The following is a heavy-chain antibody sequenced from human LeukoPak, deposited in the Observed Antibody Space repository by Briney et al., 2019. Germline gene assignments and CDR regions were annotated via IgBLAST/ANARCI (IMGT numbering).Heavy chain of an antibody. D-gene: IGHD6-19*01. CDR2: IRYDGSNK. CDR3: AKDQESGSSGWYAEEVFDS. V-gene: IGHV3-30*02. CDR1: GFTFSNYG. Sequence: GGSLRLSCAASGFTFSNYGMHWVRQAPGKGLEWVAFIRYDGSNKDYADSVKGRFTISRDNSKNTLYPQLNSLRADDTAVFYCAKDQESGSSGWYAEEVFDSWGQGTLVTVSS. J-gene: IGHJ4*02.